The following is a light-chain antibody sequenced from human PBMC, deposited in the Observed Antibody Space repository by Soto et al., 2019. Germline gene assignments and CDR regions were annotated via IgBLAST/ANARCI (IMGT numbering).Light chain of an antibody. CDR1: QYISRY. V-gene: IGKV1-39*01. Sequence: DIQMTQSPSSLSASVGDRVTITCRASQYISRYVNWYQTKPGKVPKLLIYDASNLQSGVPSRFSGSGSGTDFTLTISSLQPEDFATYYCQQSYSSPPLTFGGGTKVEI. J-gene: IGKJ4*01. CDR2: DAS. CDR3: QQSYSSPPLT.